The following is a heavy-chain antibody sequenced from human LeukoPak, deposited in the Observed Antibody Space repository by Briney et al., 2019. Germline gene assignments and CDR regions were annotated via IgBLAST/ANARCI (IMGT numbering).Heavy chain of an antibody. V-gene: IGHV3-23*01. CDR2: ISGSGGST. D-gene: IGHD3-9*01. CDR1: GFTFSSYA. CDR3: AKDDILTGYGY. J-gene: IGHJ4*02. Sequence: GGSLRLSCAASGFTFSSYAMSWVRQAPGKGLEWVSAISGSGGSTYYADSVKGRFTISRDDSKNTLYLQMNSLRAEDTAVYYCAKDDILTGYGYWGQGTLVTVSS.